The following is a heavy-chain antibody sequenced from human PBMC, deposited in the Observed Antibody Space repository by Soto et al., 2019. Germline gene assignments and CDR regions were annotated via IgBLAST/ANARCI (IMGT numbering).Heavy chain of an antibody. CDR1: GFTFSMYV. Sequence: EVQLLESGGGLVQPGGSLRLSCAASGFTFSMYVMKWVRQAPGKGLEWVSGVSATGAATYYADSVKGRFTISRDNSKNTLYLQINSLRVEDTALYYCAKDYGGNPNRDAFDIWGQGTMVTVSS. CDR2: VSATGAAT. D-gene: IGHD4-17*01. CDR3: AKDYGGNPNRDAFDI. V-gene: IGHV3-23*01. J-gene: IGHJ3*02.